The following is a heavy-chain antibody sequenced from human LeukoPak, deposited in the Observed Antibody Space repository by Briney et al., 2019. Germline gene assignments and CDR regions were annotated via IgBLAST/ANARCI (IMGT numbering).Heavy chain of an antibody. J-gene: IGHJ3*02. CDR3: AKASMIVVVRDAFDI. V-gene: IGHV3-23*01. CDR1: GFTFSSYS. D-gene: IGHD3-22*01. Sequence: GGSLRLSCAASGFTFSSYSMNWVRQAPGKGLEWVSAISGSGGSTYYADSVKGRFTISRDNSKNTLYLQMNSLRAEDTAVYYCAKASMIVVVRDAFDIWGQGTMVTVSS. CDR2: ISGSGGST.